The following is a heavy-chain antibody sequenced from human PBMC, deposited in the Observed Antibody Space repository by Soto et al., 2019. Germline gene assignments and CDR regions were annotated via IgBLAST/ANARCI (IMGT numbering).Heavy chain of an antibody. J-gene: IGHJ6*03. Sequence: SETLSLTCTVSGGSISSYYWSWIRQPPGKGLEWIGYIYYSGSTNYNPSLKSRVTISVDTSKNQFSLKLSSVTAADTAVYYCARGRYDFWSGYRDYYYYMDVWGKGTTVTVSS. CDR1: GGSISSYY. CDR2: IYYSGST. V-gene: IGHV4-59*01. CDR3: ARGRYDFWSGYRDYYYYMDV. D-gene: IGHD3-3*01.